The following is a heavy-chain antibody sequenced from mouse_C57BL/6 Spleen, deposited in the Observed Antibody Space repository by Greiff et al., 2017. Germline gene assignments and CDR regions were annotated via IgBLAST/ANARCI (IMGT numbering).Heavy chain of an antibody. Sequence: EVKVVESEGGLVQPGSSMKLSCTASGFTFSDYYMAWVRQVPEKGLEWVANINYDGSSTYYLDSLKSRFIISRDNAKNILYLQMSSLKSEDTATYYCARERWFYAMDYWGQGTSVTVSS. CDR2: INYDGSST. CDR3: ARERWFYAMDY. D-gene: IGHD2-3*01. CDR1: GFTFSDYY. V-gene: IGHV5-16*01. J-gene: IGHJ4*01.